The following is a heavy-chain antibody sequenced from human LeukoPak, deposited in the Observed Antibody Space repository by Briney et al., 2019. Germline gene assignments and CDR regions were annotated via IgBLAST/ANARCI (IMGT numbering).Heavy chain of an antibody. CDR3: AKEWYDSSGYYYFDY. CDR2: ISYDGSNK. Sequence: GGSLRLSCAASGFTFSSYGMHWVRQAPGKGLEWVAVISYDGSNKYYADSVKGRFTISRDNSKNTLYLQMNSLRAEDTAVYYCAKEWYDSSGYYYFDYWGQGTLVTVSS. D-gene: IGHD3-22*01. J-gene: IGHJ4*02. V-gene: IGHV3-30*18. CDR1: GFTFSSYG.